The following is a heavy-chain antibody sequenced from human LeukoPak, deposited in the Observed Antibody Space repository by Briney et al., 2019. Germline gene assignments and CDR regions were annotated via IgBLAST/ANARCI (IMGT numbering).Heavy chain of an antibody. Sequence: SETLSLTCTVSGGFTSNYFCTWLRQSAGKGLEWIGRIHTSGSTNYNPSLKSRVSMSVDTSKNQFSLKLSSVTAADTAVYYCARDQEGHGYYFDYAGQGALVTVSS. CDR1: GGFTSNYF. V-gene: IGHV4-4*07. CDR2: IHTSGST. J-gene: IGHJ4*02. CDR3: ARDQEGHGYYFDY. D-gene: IGHD3-3*01.